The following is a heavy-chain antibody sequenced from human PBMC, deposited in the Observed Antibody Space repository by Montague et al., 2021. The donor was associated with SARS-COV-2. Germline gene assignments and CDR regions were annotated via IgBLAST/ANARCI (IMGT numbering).Heavy chain of an antibody. CDR1: GGFFSNYY. V-gene: IGHV4-34*01. Sequence: SETLSLTCAVYGGFFSNYYWTWIRQSPGEGLEWIGEITHTGGTKYDPSXXSGATVSVDTSKNQFSLKLTSMTAADTAVYFCARVASDGGWRGGRRYYHYAMDVWGQGTSVIVS. CDR2: ITHTGGT. J-gene: IGHJ6*02. D-gene: IGHD4-23*01. CDR3: ARVASDGGWRGGRRYYHYAMDV.